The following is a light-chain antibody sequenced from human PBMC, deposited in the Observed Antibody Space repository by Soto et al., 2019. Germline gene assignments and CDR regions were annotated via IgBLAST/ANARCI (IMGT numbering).Light chain of an antibody. J-gene: IGLJ1*01. CDR2: EVS. V-gene: IGLV2-8*01. CDR1: SSDVGGYNY. Sequence: TQPPSASGSPGQSVTISCTGTSSDVGGYNYVSWYQQHPGKAPKLMIYEVSKRPSGVPDRFSGSKSGYTASLTVSGLQAEDEADYYCSSYAGSNNYVFGTGTKVTV. CDR3: SSYAGSNNYV.